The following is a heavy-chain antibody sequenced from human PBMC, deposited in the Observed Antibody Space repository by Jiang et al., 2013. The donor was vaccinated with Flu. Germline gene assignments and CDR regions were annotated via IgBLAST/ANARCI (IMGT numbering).Heavy chain of an antibody. J-gene: IGHJ4*02. Sequence: QSGSELKKPGASVRISCKAFGYIFTNYAINWVRQAPGQGLEWMGWINTNTGNPTYAQDFTGRFVFSLDTSVDTAYLQISSLKAEDTALYFCTRSPTWNYPYSFDYWGRGT. CDR3: TRSPTWNYPYSFDY. V-gene: IGHV7-4-1*02. CDR2: INTNTGNP. CDR1: GYIFTNYA. D-gene: IGHD1-7*01.